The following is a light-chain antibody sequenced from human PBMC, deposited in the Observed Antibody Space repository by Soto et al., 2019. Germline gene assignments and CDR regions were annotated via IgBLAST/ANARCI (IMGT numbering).Light chain of an antibody. CDR1: QSISNY. Sequence: DIQMTQSPSSLSASVGDRVTITCRASQSISNYLNWYQQKPGKAPKLLMYAASSLQSGVPSRFSGSGSGTDFTLPISSLQPEEFATYYCQQSYSTPRTFGQGTKVEIK. V-gene: IGKV1-39*01. CDR3: QQSYSTPRT. CDR2: AAS. J-gene: IGKJ1*01.